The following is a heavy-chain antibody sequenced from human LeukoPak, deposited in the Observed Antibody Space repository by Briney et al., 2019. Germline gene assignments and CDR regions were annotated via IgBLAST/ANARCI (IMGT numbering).Heavy chain of an antibody. CDR1: ADSISSGYY. CDR2: IYHSGST. CDR3: ARDGASASGSWFGP. Sequence: SETLSLICTVSADSISSGYYWGWIRQSPGKGLEWIGSIYHSGSTYYNPSLRSRVTVSVDMSKNQFSLRLNSVTAADTAVYYCARDGASASGSWFGPWGQGTLVIVSS. D-gene: IGHD1-26*01. J-gene: IGHJ5*02. V-gene: IGHV4-38-2*02.